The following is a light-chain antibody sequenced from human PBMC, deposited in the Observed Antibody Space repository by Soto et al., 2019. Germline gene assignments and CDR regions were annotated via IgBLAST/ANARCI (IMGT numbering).Light chain of an antibody. Sequence: EIVLTQSPATLSVSPGERATLSCMASQSIHTYLAWYQQKPGQAPRLLIYDASTRATGIPARFSGSGSETEFTLTISILQSADFAVYYCQQYNNWPKTCGKGTKGDIK. CDR2: DAS. CDR3: QQYNNWPKT. J-gene: IGKJ1*01. V-gene: IGKV3-15*01. CDR1: QSIHTY.